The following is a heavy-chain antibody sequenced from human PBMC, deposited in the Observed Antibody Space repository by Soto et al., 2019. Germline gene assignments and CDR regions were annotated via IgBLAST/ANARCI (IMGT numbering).Heavy chain of an antibody. Sequence: QVQLVQSGAEVKKPGSSVKVSCKASGGTFSSYAISWVRQAPGQGLEWMGGIIPIFGTANYAQKFQGRVTITADESTSTDYMEMSSLRSEDTAVYYCARDWDGGDGYNHAFDIWGQGTMVTVSS. J-gene: IGHJ3*02. CDR2: IIPIFGTA. CDR3: ARDWDGGDGYNHAFDI. CDR1: GGTFSSYA. V-gene: IGHV1-69*01. D-gene: IGHD2-21*01.